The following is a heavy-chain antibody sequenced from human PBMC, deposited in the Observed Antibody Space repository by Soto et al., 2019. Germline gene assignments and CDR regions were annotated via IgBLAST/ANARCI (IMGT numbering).Heavy chain of an antibody. J-gene: IGHJ6*03. CDR2: IYPGESDT. Sequence: PGESLKISCKGSGYSFTSYWIGWVRQMPGKGLEWMGIIYPGESDTRYSPSFQGQVTISADKSISTANLQWSSLKASDTAIFYCVRHSFWTVTTEDYYYYMDVWGKGTTVTVSS. CDR1: GYSFTSYW. CDR3: VRHSFWTVTTEDYYYYMDV. D-gene: IGHD4-4*01. V-gene: IGHV5-51*01.